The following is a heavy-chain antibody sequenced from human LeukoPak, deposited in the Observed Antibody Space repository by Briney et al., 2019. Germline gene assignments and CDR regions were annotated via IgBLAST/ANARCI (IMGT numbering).Heavy chain of an antibody. J-gene: IGHJ6*03. Sequence: SETLSLTCAVYGGSFSGYYWSWIRQPPGKGLEWIGEINHSGSTSYNPSLKSRVTISVDTSKNQFSLKLSSVTAADTAVYYCARGLVGTKYYYYYYMDVWGKGTTVTVSS. CDR1: GGSFSGYY. D-gene: IGHD1-1*01. CDR2: INHSGST. V-gene: IGHV4-34*01. CDR3: ARGLVGTKYYYYYYMDV.